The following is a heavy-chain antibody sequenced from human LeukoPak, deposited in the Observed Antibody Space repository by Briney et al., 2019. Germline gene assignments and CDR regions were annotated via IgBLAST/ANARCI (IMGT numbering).Heavy chain of an antibody. J-gene: IGHJ4*02. V-gene: IGHV3-23*01. CDR2: IRSSGGST. CDR3: ASKIGYCSSVSCYLDY. Sequence: PGGSLRLSCAASAFTFSSYDMTWARQAPGEGLEWVSAIRSSGGSTDYADSVKGRFTISRDNSKNILYLQMNSLRAEDTAVYYCASKIGYCSSVSCYLDYWGQGTLVTVSS. CDR1: AFTFSSYD. D-gene: IGHD2-15*01.